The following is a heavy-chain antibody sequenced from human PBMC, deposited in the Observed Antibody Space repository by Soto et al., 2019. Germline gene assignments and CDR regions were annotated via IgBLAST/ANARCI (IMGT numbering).Heavy chain of an antibody. CDR2: ISHDGSNT. CDR3: ARGYRAGYRGTYSADY. J-gene: IGHJ4*02. D-gene: IGHD1-26*01. V-gene: IGHV3-30*03. CDR1: GFTFSSYA. Sequence: QVQLEESGGGVVQPGRSLRLSCAASGFTFSSYAMHWVRQAPGKGLEWVAIISHDGSNTYYADSVKGRFTISRDSSKNTLFLQMSSLRLEDTAVYYCARGYRAGYRGTYSADYWGQGMLVTVSS.